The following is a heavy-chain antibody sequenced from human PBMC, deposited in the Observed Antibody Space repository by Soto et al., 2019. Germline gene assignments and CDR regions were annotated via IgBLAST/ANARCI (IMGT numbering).Heavy chain of an antibody. CDR3: TSVGGSYAFDI. D-gene: IGHD1-26*01. CDR2: IRSKAYGGTT. J-gene: IGHJ3*02. V-gene: IGHV3-49*03. Sequence: GGSLRLSCTASGFTFGDYAMSWFRQAPGKGLEWVGFIRSKAYGGTTEYAASVKGRFTISRDDSKSIAYLQMNSLKTEDTAVYYCTSVGGSYAFDIWGQGTRVTVSS. CDR1: GFTFGDYA.